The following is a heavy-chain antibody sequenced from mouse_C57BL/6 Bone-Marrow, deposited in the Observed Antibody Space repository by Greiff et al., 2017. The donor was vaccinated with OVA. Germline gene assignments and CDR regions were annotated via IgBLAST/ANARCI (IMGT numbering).Heavy chain of an antibody. Sequence: QVQLQQPGAELVRPGSSVKLSCKASGYTFTSYWMHWVKQRPIQGLEWIGNIYPSDSETHYNQKFKDKATLTVDISSSTAYMQLSSLTSEDSAVYYCASFGLRSYAYWGQGTLVTVSA. CDR1: GYTFTSYW. J-gene: IGHJ3*01. V-gene: IGHV1-52*01. CDR2: IYPSDSET. CDR3: ASFGLRSYAY. D-gene: IGHD2-4*01.